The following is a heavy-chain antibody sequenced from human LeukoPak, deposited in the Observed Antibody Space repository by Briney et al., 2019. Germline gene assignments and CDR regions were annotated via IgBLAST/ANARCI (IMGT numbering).Heavy chain of an antibody. CDR2: VNPNSGNT. J-gene: IGHJ6*03. CDR1: GYTFTSYD. Sequence: ASVKVSFKSSGYTFTSYDINWVRQATGQGLEWMGWVNPNSGNTGYARKFQGRVTMTRNTSISTAYMELSSLRSEDTAVYYCARGALYYYYYMDVWGKGTTVTVSS. V-gene: IGHV1-8*01. CDR3: ARGALYYYYYMDV.